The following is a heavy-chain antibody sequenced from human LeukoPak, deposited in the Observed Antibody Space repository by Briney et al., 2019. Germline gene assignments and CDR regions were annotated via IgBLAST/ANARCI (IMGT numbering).Heavy chain of an antibody. Sequence: GSSVKVSCKASGYTFTPYGISWVRQAPGQGLEWMGWISGYNGNTNYAQKLQGKVTMTTDTSTSTAFMELRSLRSDDTAMYYCARSDFGGAADYWGQGTLVTVS. D-gene: IGHD4-23*01. CDR3: ARSDFGGAADY. V-gene: IGHV1-18*01. CDR1: GYTFTPYG. J-gene: IGHJ4*02. CDR2: ISGYNGNT.